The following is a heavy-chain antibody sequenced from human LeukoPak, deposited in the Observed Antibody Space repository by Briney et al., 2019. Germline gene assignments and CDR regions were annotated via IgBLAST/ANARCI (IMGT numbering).Heavy chain of an antibody. J-gene: IGHJ4*02. CDR3: AKELGYYYDSPIDY. D-gene: IGHD3-22*01. CDR1: GFTFSSYG. V-gene: IGHV3-33*06. CDR2: IWYDGSNK. Sequence: GGSLRLSCAASGFTFSSYGMHWVRQAPGKGLEWVAVIWYDGSNKYYADSVKGRFTISRDNSKNTLYLQMNSLRAEDTAVYYCAKELGYYYDSPIDYWGPGTLVTVSS.